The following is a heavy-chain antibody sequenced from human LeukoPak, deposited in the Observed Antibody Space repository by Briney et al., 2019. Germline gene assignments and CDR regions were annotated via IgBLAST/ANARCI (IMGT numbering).Heavy chain of an antibody. Sequence: PSETLSLTCAVYGGSFSGYYWSWIRQPAGKGLEWIGRIYTSGSTNYNPSLKSRVTISVDTSKNQFSLKLSSVTAADTAVYYCARDLVVVPAAQVWGQGTLVTVSS. CDR3: ARDLVVVPAAQV. D-gene: IGHD2-2*01. J-gene: IGHJ4*02. V-gene: IGHV4-4*07. CDR1: GGSFSGYY. CDR2: IYTSGST.